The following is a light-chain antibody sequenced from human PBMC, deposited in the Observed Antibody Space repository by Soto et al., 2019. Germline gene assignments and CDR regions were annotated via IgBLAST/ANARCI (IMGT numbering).Light chain of an antibody. V-gene: IGLV2-11*01. J-gene: IGLJ1*01. CDR3: CSNAGTRPYV. Sequence: TQPRPVSGSPWQSVAISCTGTSRVIGTYNFVSWYQQRPGKAPKLMIYDVNKRPSGVPDRFSGSKSGNTASLTISGLQAEDEADYYCCSNAGTRPYVLGTGTKVTVL. CDR1: SRVIGTYNF. CDR2: DVN.